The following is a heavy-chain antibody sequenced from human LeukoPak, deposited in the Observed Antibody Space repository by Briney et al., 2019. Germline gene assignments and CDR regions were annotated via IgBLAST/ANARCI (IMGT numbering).Heavy chain of an antibody. Sequence: GASVKVSCKASGYTFTSYGISWVRQAPGQGLELMGWISAYNGNTNYAQKLQGRVTMTTDTSTSTAYMELRSLRSDDTAVYYCAREVRGAIVVVLGPYWFDPWGQGTLVTVSS. CDR3: AREVRGAIVVVLGPYWFDP. D-gene: IGHD2-2*01. CDR1: GYTFTSYG. V-gene: IGHV1-18*01. J-gene: IGHJ5*02. CDR2: ISAYNGNT.